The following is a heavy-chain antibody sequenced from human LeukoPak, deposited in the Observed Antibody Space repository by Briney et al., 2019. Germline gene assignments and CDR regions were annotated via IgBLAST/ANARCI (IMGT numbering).Heavy chain of an antibody. J-gene: IGHJ4*02. CDR2: IYYSGST. CDR3: ARDTNSRLQWLVGPEVFVGFDY. Sequence: SETLSLTCTVSGGSISDYYWSWIRQPPGKGLEWIGSIYYSGSTYYNPSLKSRVTISVDTSKNQFSLKLSSVTAADTAVYYCARDTNSRLQWLVGPEVFVGFDYWGQGTLVTVSS. CDR1: GGSISDYY. V-gene: IGHV4-59*12. D-gene: IGHD6-19*01.